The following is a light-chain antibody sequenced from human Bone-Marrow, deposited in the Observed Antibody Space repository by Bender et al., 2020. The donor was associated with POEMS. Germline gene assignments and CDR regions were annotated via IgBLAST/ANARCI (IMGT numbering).Light chain of an antibody. CDR3: SSWDDSLSGWV. V-gene: IGLV1-44*01. CDR2: TNT. J-gene: IGLJ3*02. CDR1: SSDVGIGDR. Sequence: QSVLTQPPSASGTPGQSVIISCSGTSSDVGIGDRVTWYQQPPGSAPKFIIYTNTQRPSGVPARFSGSKSGTSASLAISDIQSEDEGDYYCSSWDDSLSGWVFGGGTKLTVL.